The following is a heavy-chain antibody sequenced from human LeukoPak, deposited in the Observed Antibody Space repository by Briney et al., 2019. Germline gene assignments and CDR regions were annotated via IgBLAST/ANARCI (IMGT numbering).Heavy chain of an antibody. CDR3: ARDGATVTKSPYIDY. CDR1: GFTFSSYW. V-gene: IGHV3-7*01. D-gene: IGHD4-17*01. J-gene: IGHJ4*02. CDR2: IKEDGSEK. Sequence: GGSLRLSCAASGFTFSSYWMRWVRQAPGKGVEGVANIKEDGSEKYYVDSVKGRFTISRDNAKNSLYLQMNSLRAEDTAVYYCARDGATVTKSPYIDYWGQGTLVTVSS.